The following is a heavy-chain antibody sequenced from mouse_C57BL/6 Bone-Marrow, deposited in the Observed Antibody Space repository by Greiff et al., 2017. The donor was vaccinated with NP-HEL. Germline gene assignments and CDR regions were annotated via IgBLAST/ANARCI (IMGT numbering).Heavy chain of an antibody. CDR2: ISSGSSTI. Sequence: DVKLQESGGGLVKPGGSLKLSCAASGFTFSDYGMHWVRQAPEKGLEWVAYISSGSSTIYYADTVKGRFTISRDNAKNTLFLQMTSLRSEDTAMYYGARKHYGSGAWFAYWGQGTLVTVSA. V-gene: IGHV5-17*01. J-gene: IGHJ3*01. CDR1: GFTFSDYG. D-gene: IGHD1-1*01. CDR3: ARKHYGSGAWFAY.